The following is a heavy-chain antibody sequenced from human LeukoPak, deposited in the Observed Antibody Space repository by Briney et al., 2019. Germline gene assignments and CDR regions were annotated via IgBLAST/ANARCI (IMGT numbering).Heavy chain of an antibody. Sequence: GESLKISCKGFGYSFTNYWIGWVRQMPGKGLEWMGVIYPADSDTRYSPSFQGQVTISADKSSSTAFLQWSSLKAADTALYYCARGYGSSSGSYDFWGQGTLVTVSS. CDR2: IYPADSDT. D-gene: IGHD6-6*01. J-gene: IGHJ4*02. V-gene: IGHV5-51*01. CDR1: GYSFTNYW. CDR3: ARGYGSSSGSYDF.